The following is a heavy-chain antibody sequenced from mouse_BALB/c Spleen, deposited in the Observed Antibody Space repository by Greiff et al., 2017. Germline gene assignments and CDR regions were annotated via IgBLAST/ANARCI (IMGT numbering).Heavy chain of an antibody. J-gene: IGHJ4*01. V-gene: IGHV1-18*01. D-gene: IGHD2-14*01. CDR3: ARYDDLYYAMDY. Sequence: VQLQQSGPELVKPGASVKIPCKASGYTFTDYNMDWVKQSHGKSLEWIGDINPNNGGTIYNQKFKGKATLTVDKSSSTAYMELRSLTSEDTAVYYCARYDDLYYAMDYWGQGTSVTVSS. CDR1: GYTFTDYN. CDR2: INPNNGGT.